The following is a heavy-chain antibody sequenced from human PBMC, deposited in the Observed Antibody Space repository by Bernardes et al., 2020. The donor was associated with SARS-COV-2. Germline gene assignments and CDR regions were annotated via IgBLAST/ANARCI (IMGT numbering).Heavy chain of an antibody. Sequence: GGSLRLSCAASGFTFDDYAMHWVRQAPGKGLEWVSGISWNSGTIGYADSVKGRFTISRDNAKNSLYLQMNSLRAEDTALYYCAKVAGSGSYYNEGSDYWGQGTLVTVSS. CDR1: GFTFDDYA. CDR3: AKVAGSGSYYNEGSDY. CDR2: ISWNSGTI. V-gene: IGHV3-9*01. D-gene: IGHD3-10*01. J-gene: IGHJ4*02.